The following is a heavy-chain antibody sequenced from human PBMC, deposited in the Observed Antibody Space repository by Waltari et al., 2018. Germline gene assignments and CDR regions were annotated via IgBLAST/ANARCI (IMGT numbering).Heavy chain of an antibody. CDR2: IDPEDGET. V-gene: IGHV1-69-2*01. CDR1: GYTFMDSF. J-gene: IGHJ4*02. D-gene: IGHD3-10*01. Sequence: EVELVQSGAEVQKPGATVQISCKASGYTFMDSFMHWVQQAPGKGLEWMGRIDPEDGETVYSEKFQGRVTITADTSTDTAYMELSSLTSGDTAVYYCAPLPGGSGQTFDYWGQGTLVTVS. CDR3: APLPGGSGQTFDY.